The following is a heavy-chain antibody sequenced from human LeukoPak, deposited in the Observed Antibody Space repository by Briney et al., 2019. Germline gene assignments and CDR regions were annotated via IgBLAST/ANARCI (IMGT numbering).Heavy chain of an antibody. CDR3: ARDESYYDSSGYRE. D-gene: IGHD3-22*01. J-gene: IGHJ4*02. Sequence: ASVKVSCKASGYTFTSYGISWVRQAPGQGLEWMGWISAYNGNTNYAQKLQGRVTMTTDTSTSTAYMELRSLRSDDTAVYYCARDESYYDSSGYREWGQGTLVTVSS. CDR2: ISAYNGNT. CDR1: GYTFTSYG. V-gene: IGHV1-18*01.